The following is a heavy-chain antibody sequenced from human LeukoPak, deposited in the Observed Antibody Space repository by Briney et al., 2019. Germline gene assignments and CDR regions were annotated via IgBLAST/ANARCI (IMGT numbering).Heavy chain of an antibody. V-gene: IGHV3-48*03. D-gene: IGHD3-10*01. CDR2: ISSSGSTI. J-gene: IGHJ6*03. Sequence: GGSLRLSCAASGFTFSSYEMNWVRQAPGKGLEWVSYISSSGSTIYYADSVKGRFTISRDNSKNTLYLQMNSLRAEDAAVYYCAKDKQTLWFGEFGSHFPKQYYYYYYYMDVWGKGTTVTVSS. CDR3: AKDKQTLWFGEFGSHFPKQYYYYYYYMDV. CDR1: GFTFSSYE.